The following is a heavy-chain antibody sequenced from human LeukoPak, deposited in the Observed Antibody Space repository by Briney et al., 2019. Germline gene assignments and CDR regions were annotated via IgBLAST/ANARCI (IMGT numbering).Heavy chain of an antibody. CDR2: IYYSGST. V-gene: IGHV4-61*01. Sequence: SQTLSLTFIVSNGSISSGFNYWTWIRQPPGKGLEWIGYIYYSGSTNYNPSLKSRVTISVDTSKNQFPLKLSSVTAADTAVYYCARVGGWYDFWSGYYTSWGQGTLVTVSS. CDR1: NGSISSGFNY. J-gene: IGHJ4*02. CDR3: ARVGGWYDFWSGYYTS. D-gene: IGHD3-3*01.